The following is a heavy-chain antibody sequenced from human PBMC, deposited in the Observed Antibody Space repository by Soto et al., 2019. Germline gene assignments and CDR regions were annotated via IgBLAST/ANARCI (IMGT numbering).Heavy chain of an antibody. D-gene: IGHD3-10*01. V-gene: IGHV4-59*01. CDR1: GGSISSYY. CDR3: ARGRYYGSGSPLYYYYYMDV. CDR2: IYYSGST. Sequence: SETLSLTCTVSGGSISSYYWSWIRRPPGKGLEWIGYIYYSGSTNYNPSLKSRVTISVDTSKNQFSLKLSSVTAADTAVYYCARGRYYGSGSPLYYYYYMDVWGKGTTVTVSS. J-gene: IGHJ6*03.